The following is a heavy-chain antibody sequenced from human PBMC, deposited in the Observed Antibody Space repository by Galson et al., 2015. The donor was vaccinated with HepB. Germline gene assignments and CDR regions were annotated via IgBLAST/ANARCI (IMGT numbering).Heavy chain of an antibody. V-gene: IGHV3-48*02. D-gene: IGHD3-10*01. J-gene: IGHJ5*02. CDR3: ARGFNMVRGIVIPALGRFDP. CDR2: ISSSASAT. CDR1: GFSFSTYS. Sequence: SLRLSCAASGFSFSTYSMNWVRQAPGKGLEWVSSISSSASATYYADSVKGRFTISRDNANNSLGLQMNGLRDGDTAVYYCARGFNMVRGIVIPALGRFDPWGQGTLVTVSS.